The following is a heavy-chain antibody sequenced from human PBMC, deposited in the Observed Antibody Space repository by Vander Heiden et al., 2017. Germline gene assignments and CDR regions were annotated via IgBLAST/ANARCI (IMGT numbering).Heavy chain of an antibody. CDR2: ISYEGSNE. D-gene: IGHD3-16*01. CDR1: GVPFSRYG. V-gene: IGHV3-30*18. J-gene: IGHJ4*02. CDR3: AKEGAREGFAYYLDY. Sequence: QVQLAESGGGVVQPGKSRRLPGEAAGVPFSRYGMHGVRQAPGKGLEWVAVISYEGSNENSADSVRGRFTISRDNSKNTLYLQMNSLRAEDTAVYFCAKEGAREGFAYYLDYWGQGTLVTVSS.